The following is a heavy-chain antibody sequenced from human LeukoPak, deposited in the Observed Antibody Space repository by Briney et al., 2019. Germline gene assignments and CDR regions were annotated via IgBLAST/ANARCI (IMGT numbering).Heavy chain of an antibody. V-gene: IGHV3-7*01. J-gene: IGHJ6*02. CDR2: MNQDGSAK. D-gene: IGHD3-16*01. CDR1: GFTFSDSW. Sequence: GGSLRHSCAASGFTFSDSWMSWVRQAPGKGLEWVANMNQDGSAKGYVDSVKGRFTISRDNARNSLYLQMSSLRPEDTAVYYCATYTHWVAGDVWGQGTTVTVSS. CDR3: ATYTHWVAGDV.